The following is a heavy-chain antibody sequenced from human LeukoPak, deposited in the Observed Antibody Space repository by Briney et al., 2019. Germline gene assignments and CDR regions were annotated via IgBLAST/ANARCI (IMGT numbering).Heavy chain of an antibody. CDR2: IRSKANSYAT. CDR3: TTRVDTAMANYYYGMDV. V-gene: IGHV3-73*01. Sequence: GGTLRLSRAASGFTFSRSAMHWVRQASGKGLEWVGRIRSKANSYATAYAASVKGRFTIPRDDSKNTAYLQVNSLKTEDTAVYYCTTRVDTAMANYYYGMDVWGQGTTVTVSS. J-gene: IGHJ6*02. D-gene: IGHD5-18*01. CDR1: GFTFSRSA.